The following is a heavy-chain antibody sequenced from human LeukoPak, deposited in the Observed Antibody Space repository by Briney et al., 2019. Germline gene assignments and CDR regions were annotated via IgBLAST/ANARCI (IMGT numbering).Heavy chain of an antibody. CDR3: ARGPDDHPFDI. Sequence: ASVKVSCKASGDSSRTNAIVWLRQAPGQRPEWMGWISAGSGNTKYSQTFQDRLTLTRETAASTGYMDLSSPRPQDTAVCFCARGPDDHPFDIWGQGTLVIVSS. CDR2: ISAGSGNT. D-gene: IGHD1-14*01. CDR1: GDSSRTNA. J-gene: IGHJ3*02. V-gene: IGHV1-3*01.